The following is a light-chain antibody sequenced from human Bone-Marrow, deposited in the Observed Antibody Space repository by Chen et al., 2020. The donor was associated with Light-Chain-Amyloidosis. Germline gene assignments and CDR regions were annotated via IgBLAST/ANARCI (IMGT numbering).Light chain of an antibody. Sequence: DIQMPQSPSTLSASVGDRVTITCRASQSISSWLAWYQQKPGKAPKLLIYDASSLESGVPSRFSGSGSGTEFTLTISSLQPDDFATYYCQQYNSYSSTFGQGTKLEIK. CDR3: QQYNSYSST. CDR1: QSISSW. J-gene: IGKJ2*02. V-gene: IGKV1-5*01. CDR2: DAS.